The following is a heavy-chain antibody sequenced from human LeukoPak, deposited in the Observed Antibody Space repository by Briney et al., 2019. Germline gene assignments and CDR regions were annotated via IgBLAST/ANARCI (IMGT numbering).Heavy chain of an antibody. CDR2: ISSSSSYI. D-gene: IGHD5-18*01. Sequence: TGGSLRLSCAASGFTFSSYSMNWVRQAPGKGLEWVSSISSSSSYIYYADSVKGRFTISRDNAKSSLYLQMNSLRAEDTAVYYCARDRGVGYSYGYSASIFDYWGQGTLVTVSS. V-gene: IGHV3-21*01. CDR3: ARDRGVGYSYGYSASIFDY. J-gene: IGHJ4*02. CDR1: GFTFSSYS.